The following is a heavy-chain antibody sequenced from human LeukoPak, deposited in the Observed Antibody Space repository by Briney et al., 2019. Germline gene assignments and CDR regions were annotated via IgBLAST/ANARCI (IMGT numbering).Heavy chain of an antibody. J-gene: IGHJ3*02. CDR2: IHSSSGSI. CDR1: GFNFTNYN. V-gene: IGHV3-21*01. CDR3: ARDLAWDAFDI. Sequence: GGSLRLSCAASGFNFTNYNMNWVRQAPGKGLEWVSSIHSSSGSIYYADSLKGRFTISRDNAKNSLYLQMNSLRAEDTAVYYCARDLAWDAFDIWGQGAMVTVSS.